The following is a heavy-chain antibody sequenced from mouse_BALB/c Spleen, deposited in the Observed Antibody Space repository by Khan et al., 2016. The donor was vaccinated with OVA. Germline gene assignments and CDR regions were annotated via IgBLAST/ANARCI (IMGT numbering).Heavy chain of an antibody. CDR2: ISSSGST. D-gene: IGHD2-3*01. CDR1: GYSITSDYD. J-gene: IGHJ4*01. V-gene: IGHV3-2*02. Sequence: VQLKESGPGLVKPSQSLSLPCTVTGYSITSDYDWNWIRQFPGNKLEWMGHISSSGSTNYNPALKSRISITRDTSKNQFFLQLNSVTTEETATYYCARDGSRYTYAMDYWGQGTSVTVSS. CDR3: ARDGSRYTYAMDY.